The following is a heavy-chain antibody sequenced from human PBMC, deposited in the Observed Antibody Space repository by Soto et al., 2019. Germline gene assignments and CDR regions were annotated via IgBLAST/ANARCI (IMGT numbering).Heavy chain of an antibody. CDR2: IWYDGSNK. Sequence: GGSLRLSCAASGFTFSSYGMHWVRQAPGKGLEWVAVIWYDGSNKYYADSVKGRFTISRDNSKNTLYLQMNSLRAEDTAVYYCARGEPVRWFGEPGVVTYGMDVWGQGTTVTVSS. CDR1: GFTFSSYG. V-gene: IGHV3-33*01. D-gene: IGHD3-10*01. J-gene: IGHJ6*02. CDR3: ARGEPVRWFGEPGVVTYGMDV.